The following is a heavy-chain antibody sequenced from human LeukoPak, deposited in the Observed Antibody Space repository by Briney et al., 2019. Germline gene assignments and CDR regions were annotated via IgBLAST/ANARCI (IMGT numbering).Heavy chain of an antibody. CDR2: TYYRSKWYN. D-gene: IGHD6-13*01. J-gene: IGHJ4*02. V-gene: IGHV6-1*01. CDR1: GDSVSSNSAA. CDR3: AYSSSWYSPIDY. Sequence: SQTLSLTCAISGDSVSSNSAAWNWIRQSPSRGLEWLGRTYYRSKWYNDYAVSVKSRITINRDNSKNTLYLQMNSLRAEGTAVYYCAYSSSWYSPIDYWGQGTLVTVSS.